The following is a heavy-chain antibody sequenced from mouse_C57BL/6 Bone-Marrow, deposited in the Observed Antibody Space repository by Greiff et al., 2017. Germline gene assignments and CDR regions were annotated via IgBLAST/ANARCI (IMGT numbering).Heavy chain of an antibody. V-gene: IGHV1-64*01. CDR1: GYTFTSYW. CDR2: IHPNSGST. CDR3: ARWGNPFAY. J-gene: IGHJ3*01. Sequence: QVQLQPPGAELVKPGASVKLSCKASGYTFTSYWMHWVKQRPGQGLEWIGMIHPNSGSTNYNEKLQSKATLTVDKSSSTAYMQLSSLTSEDSAVYYCARWGNPFAYWGQGTLVTVSA.